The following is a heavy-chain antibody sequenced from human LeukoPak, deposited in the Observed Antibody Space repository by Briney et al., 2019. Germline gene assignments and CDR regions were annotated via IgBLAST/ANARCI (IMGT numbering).Heavy chain of an antibody. J-gene: IGHJ4*02. V-gene: IGHV1-2*02. CDR3: ARLRIYYDSSGLLRGFDY. Sequence: ASVKVSCKASGYTFTGYYMHWVRQAPGQGLEWIGWINPNSGGTNYAQKFQGRVTMTRDTSISTAYMELSRLRSDDTAVYYCARLRIYYDSSGLLRGFDYWGQGTLVTVSS. CDR1: GYTFTGYY. CDR2: INPNSGGT. D-gene: IGHD3-22*01.